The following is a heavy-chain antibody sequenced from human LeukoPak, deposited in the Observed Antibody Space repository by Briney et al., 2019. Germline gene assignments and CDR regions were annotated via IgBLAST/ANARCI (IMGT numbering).Heavy chain of an antibody. CDR3: ARGRGFGEF. D-gene: IGHD3-10*01. CDR2: IYYSGST. V-gene: IGHV4-59*01. J-gene: IGHJ4*02. CDR1: GGSISSYY. Sequence: SETQSLTCTVSGGSISSYYWSWIRQPPGKGLEWIGYIYYSGSTNYNPSLKSRVTISVDTSKNQLSLKLSTVTAADTAVYYCARGRGFGEFGGQGTLVTVSS.